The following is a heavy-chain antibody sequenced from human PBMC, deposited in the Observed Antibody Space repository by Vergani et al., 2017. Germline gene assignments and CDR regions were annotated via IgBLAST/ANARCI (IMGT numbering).Heavy chain of an antibody. CDR1: GYTFTSYG. Sequence: QVQLVQSGAEVKKPGASVKVSCKASGYTFTSYGISWVRQATGQGLEWMGWISAYNGNTNYAQKLQGRVTMTTDTSTSTAYMELRSLRSDDTAVYYCARDPPXVDIVATSPPEFDIWGQGTMVTVSS. J-gene: IGHJ3*02. D-gene: IGHD5-12*01. V-gene: IGHV1-18*01. CDR2: ISAYNGNT. CDR3: ARDPPXVDIVATSPPEFDI.